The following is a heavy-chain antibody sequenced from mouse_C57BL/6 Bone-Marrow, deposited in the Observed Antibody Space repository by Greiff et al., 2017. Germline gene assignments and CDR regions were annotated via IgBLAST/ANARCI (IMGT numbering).Heavy chain of an antibody. CDR2: ISDGGGYT. Sequence: EVKLVESGGGLVKPGGSLKLSCAASGFTFSSYAMSWVRQTPEKRLEWVATISDGGGYTYYPDKVKGRSTISRDNANNDLYLQMSHLKSEDTAMYYCARDDNDAWFAYWGQGTLVTVSA. D-gene: IGHD2-4*01. V-gene: IGHV5-4*01. J-gene: IGHJ3*01. CDR1: GFTFSSYA. CDR3: ARDDNDAWFAY.